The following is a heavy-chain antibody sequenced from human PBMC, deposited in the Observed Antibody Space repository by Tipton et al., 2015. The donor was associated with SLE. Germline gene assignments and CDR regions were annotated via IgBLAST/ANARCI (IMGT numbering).Heavy chain of an antibody. CDR2: IYHSGST. D-gene: IGHD3-10*01. Sequence: LRLSCAASGFTFDDYTMHWVRQPPGKGLEWIGYIYHSGSTNYNPSLKSRVSMSVDTSKNQFSLRLSSVTAADTAVYYCARQVVTMVRGARGAFDIWGQGTMVTVSS. V-gene: IGHV4-59*01. J-gene: IGHJ3*02. CDR3: ARQVVTMVRGARGAFDI. CDR1: GFTFDDYT.